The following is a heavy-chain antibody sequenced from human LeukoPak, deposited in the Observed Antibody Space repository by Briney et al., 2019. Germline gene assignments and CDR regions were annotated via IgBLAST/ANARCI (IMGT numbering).Heavy chain of an antibody. CDR2: IWYDRSNK. CDR1: GFTFTSYG. J-gene: IGHJ4*02. D-gene: IGHD3-10*01. Sequence: GGSLRLSCAASGFTFTSYGMHWARQAPGKVLERVAVIWYDRSNKYYADSVKGRFTISRDNSKNTLYLQMNSLRAEDTAVYYCARDSFGTTMVRGVIITVFDYWGQGTLVTVSS. CDR3: ARDSFGTTMVRGVIITVFDY. V-gene: IGHV3-33*01.